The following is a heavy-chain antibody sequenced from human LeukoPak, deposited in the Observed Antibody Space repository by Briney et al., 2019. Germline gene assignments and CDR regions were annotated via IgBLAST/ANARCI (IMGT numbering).Heavy chain of an antibody. V-gene: IGHV3-23*01. J-gene: IGHJ6*03. CDR1: GFTFSSYA. Sequence: PGGSLRLSCAASGFTFSSYAMSWVRQAPGKGLEWVSVVSASGGSTYYADSVKGRFTISRDNARNSVFLQMNSLRAEDTATYYCARCALGVWADNYYMDVWGNGTKVTVSS. D-gene: IGHD3-16*01. CDR3: ARCALGVWADNYYMDV. CDR2: VSASGGST.